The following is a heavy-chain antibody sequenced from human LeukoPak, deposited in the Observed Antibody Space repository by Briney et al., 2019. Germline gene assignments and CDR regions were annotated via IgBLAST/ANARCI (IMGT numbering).Heavy chain of an antibody. CDR1: GFTFSSYS. V-gene: IGHV3-21*01. Sequence: GGSLRLSCAASGFTFSSYSMNWVRQAPGKGLEWVSSISSSSSYIYYADSVKGRFTISRDNAKNSLYLQMNSLRAEDTAVYYCARSGYNWNDVIFFDYWGQGILVTVSS. J-gene: IGHJ4*02. D-gene: IGHD1-1*01. CDR2: ISSSSSYI. CDR3: ARSGYNWNDVIFFDY.